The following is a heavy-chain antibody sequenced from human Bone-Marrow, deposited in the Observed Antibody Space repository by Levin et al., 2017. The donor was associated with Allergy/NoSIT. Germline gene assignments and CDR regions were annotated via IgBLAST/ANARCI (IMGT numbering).Heavy chain of an antibody. V-gene: IGHV3-30*03. D-gene: IGHD3-10*01. CDR3: ARDSLRYYFGSGNFPYD. CDR2: ISHDGTKK. J-gene: IGHJ4*02. CDR1: AFNLSIYG. Sequence: GGSLRLSCEGSAFNLSIYGMHWVRQAPGKGLEWVAVISHDGTKKYYADSVKGRFTISRDISKNTLYLQLNSLRPEETSVYYCARDSLRYYFGSGNFPYDWGQGTLVTVSS.